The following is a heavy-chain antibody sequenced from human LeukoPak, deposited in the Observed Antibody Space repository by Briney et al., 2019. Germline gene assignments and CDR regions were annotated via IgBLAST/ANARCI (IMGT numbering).Heavy chain of an antibody. Sequence: SETLSLTCTVSGGSISSGGYYWSWIRQHPGKGLEWIGYIYYSGSTYYNPSLKSRVTISVDTSKNQFSLKLSSVTAADTAVYYCARWGPGGMVRGVIITTAFDIWGQGTMVTVSS. CDR3: ARWGPGGMVRGVIITTAFDI. V-gene: IGHV4-31*03. CDR1: GGSISSGGYY. J-gene: IGHJ3*02. CDR2: IYYSGST. D-gene: IGHD3-10*01.